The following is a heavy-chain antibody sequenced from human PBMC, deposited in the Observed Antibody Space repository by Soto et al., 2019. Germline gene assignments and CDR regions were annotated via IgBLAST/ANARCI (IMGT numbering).Heavy chain of an antibody. CDR3: ARLTSWSQEYYYGMDV. CDR1: GFTFSNAW. D-gene: IGHD2-2*01. J-gene: IGHJ6*02. CDR2: IRSKGYGGTT. Sequence: PGGSLRLSCVASGFTFSNAWMSWFRQAPGKGLEWLSFIRSKGYGGTTESAASVRGRFITSRDDSKSIAYLQMNSLKTEDTAVYYCARLTSWSQEYYYGMDVWGQGTTVTVSS. V-gene: IGHV3-49*03.